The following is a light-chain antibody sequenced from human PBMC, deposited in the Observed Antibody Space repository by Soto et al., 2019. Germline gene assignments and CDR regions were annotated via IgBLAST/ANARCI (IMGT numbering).Light chain of an antibody. CDR1: GSNIGAGYD. CDR2: GNS. CDR3: QSYDSSLSGYV. J-gene: IGLJ1*01. V-gene: IGLV1-40*01. Sequence: QSVRTQPASVSGAPGQMGSISCTGIGSNIGAGYDVHWYQQLPGTAPKLLIYGNSNRPSGVPDRFSGSKSGTSASLAITGLQAEDEADYYCQSYDSSLSGYVFGTGTKVTVL.